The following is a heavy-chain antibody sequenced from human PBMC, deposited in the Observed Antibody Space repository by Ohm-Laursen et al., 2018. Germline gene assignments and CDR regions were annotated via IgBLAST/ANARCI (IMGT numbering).Heavy chain of an antibody. CDR2: IYYSGST. CDR1: GAPISTHY. D-gene: IGHD3-22*01. V-gene: IGHV4-59*11. J-gene: IGHJ5*02. CDR3: ARAVKAHFNWFDP. Sequence: SETLSLTCTVSGAPISTHYWSWIRQPPGKGLEWIGYIYYSGSTNYNPSLKSRVTISVDTSKNQFSLKLSSVTAADTAVYYCARAVKAHFNWFDPWGQGTLVTVSS.